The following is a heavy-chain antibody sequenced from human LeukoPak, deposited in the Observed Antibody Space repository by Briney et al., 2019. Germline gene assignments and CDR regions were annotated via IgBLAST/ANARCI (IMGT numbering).Heavy chain of an antibody. D-gene: IGHD6-19*01. CDR3: ARDLVAGTGNWFDP. CDR1: GYTFTSYD. V-gene: IGHV1-8*01. Sequence: GASVKVSCKASGYTFTSYDINWVRQATGQGLEWMGWMNPNSGNTGYAQKFQGRVTMTRDTSISTAYMELSRLRSDDTAVYYCARDLVAGTGNWFDPWGQGTLVTVSS. J-gene: IGHJ5*02. CDR2: MNPNSGNT.